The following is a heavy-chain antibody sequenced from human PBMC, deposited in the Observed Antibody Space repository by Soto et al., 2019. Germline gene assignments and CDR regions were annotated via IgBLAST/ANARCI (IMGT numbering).Heavy chain of an antibody. D-gene: IGHD6-13*01. J-gene: IGHJ4*02. CDR3: ARQSSSSWYHFDY. CDR2: IYPGDSDT. V-gene: IGHV5-51*01. Sequence: LGESLKISCKGSGYSFTSYWIGWVRQMPGKGLEWMGIIYPGDSDTRYSPSFQGQVTISADKSISTAYLQWSSLKASDTAMYYCARQSSSSWYHFDYWGQGTLVTVSS. CDR1: GYSFTSYW.